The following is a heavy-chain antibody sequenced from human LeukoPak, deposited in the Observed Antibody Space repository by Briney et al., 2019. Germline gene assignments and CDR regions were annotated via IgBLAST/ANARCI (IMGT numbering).Heavy chain of an antibody. CDR3: AREKGIAAAGTGGDWFDP. D-gene: IGHD6-13*01. V-gene: IGHV1-69*01. CDR2: IIPIFGTA. Sequence: ASVKVSCKASGGTFSSYAISWVRQAPGQGLEWMGGIIPIFGTANYAQKFQGRVTITADESTSTAYMELSSLRSEDTAVYYCAREKGIAAAGTGGDWFDPWGQGTLVTVSS. CDR1: GGTFSSYA. J-gene: IGHJ5*02.